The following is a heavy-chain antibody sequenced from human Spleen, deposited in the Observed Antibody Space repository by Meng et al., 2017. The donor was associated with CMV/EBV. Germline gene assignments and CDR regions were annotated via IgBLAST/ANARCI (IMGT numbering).Heavy chain of an antibody. D-gene: IGHD3-3*01. CDR1: GFTFRDYA. CDR2: IYSGGST. Sequence: GGSLRLSCITSGFTFRDYAMSWVRQAPGKGLEWVSVIYSGGSTYYADSVKGRFTISRDNSKNTLYLQMNSLRGEDTAVYYCARGDGITIFGVVIINGMDVWGQGTTVTVSS. CDR3: ARGDGITIFGVVIINGMDV. J-gene: IGHJ6*02. V-gene: IGHV3-66*02.